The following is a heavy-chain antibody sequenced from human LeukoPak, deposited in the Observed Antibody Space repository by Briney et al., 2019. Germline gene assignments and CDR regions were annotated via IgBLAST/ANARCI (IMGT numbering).Heavy chain of an antibody. J-gene: IGHJ4*02. CDR1: GFTFSDYW. CDR3: KSGGAAPGSFDN. V-gene: IGHV3-7*01. D-gene: IGHD6-13*01. CDR2: IKYDGDEE. Sequence: GGSLRLSSAASGFTFSDYWMSGWGKAPGRGLEGVANIKYDGDEEYYVDSVKGRFTISRDNAKNSLYLQLNSLRVEDTAVYYCKSGGAAPGSFDNWGQGTLVTVSP.